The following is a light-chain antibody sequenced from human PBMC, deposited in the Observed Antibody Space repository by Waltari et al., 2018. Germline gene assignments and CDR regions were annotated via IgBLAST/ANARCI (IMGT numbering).Light chain of an antibody. J-gene: IGLJ3*02. V-gene: IGLV2-14*03. CDR2: DVS. CDR1: SSDVGGYNY. Sequence: QSALTQPASVSGSPGQSITISCTGTSSDVGGYNYVSWYQQHPGKAPKLRIYDVSNRPSGVSIRFSGYKAGNTASLTISGLQAEDEADYYCSSYTTSSTRVFGGGTKLTVL. CDR3: SSYTTSSTRV.